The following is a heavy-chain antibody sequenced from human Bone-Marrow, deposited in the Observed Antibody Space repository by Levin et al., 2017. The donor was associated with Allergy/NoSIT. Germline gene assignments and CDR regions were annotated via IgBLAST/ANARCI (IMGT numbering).Heavy chain of an antibody. D-gene: IGHD5-12*01. Sequence: SVKVSCKTSGGTVSTYSFNWVRQAPGQGLEWMGGIIPIFGTPKYAQKFQGRVTITADESTSTVYMGVSSLRSEDTAMYYCARDGGYSGYDGGSYFDYWGQGTLVTVSS. CDR1: GGTVSTYS. V-gene: IGHV1-69*13. CDR2: IIPIFGTP. J-gene: IGHJ4*02. CDR3: ARDGGYSGYDGGSYFDY.